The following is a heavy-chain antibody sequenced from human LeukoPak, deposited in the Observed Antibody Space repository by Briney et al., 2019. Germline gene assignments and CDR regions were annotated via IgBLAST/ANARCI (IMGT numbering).Heavy chain of an antibody. Sequence: SETLSLTCTVSGGSISSNSYYWDWIRQPPGKGLEWLGSIYYSGTTYYNPSLKSRVTTSVDTSKNQFSLKLTSVTAADTAVYYCARSALWFGESYYFDYWGQGTLVTVSS. CDR1: GGSISSNSYY. D-gene: IGHD3-10*01. V-gene: IGHV4-39*01. J-gene: IGHJ4*02. CDR3: ARSALWFGESYYFDY. CDR2: IYYSGTT.